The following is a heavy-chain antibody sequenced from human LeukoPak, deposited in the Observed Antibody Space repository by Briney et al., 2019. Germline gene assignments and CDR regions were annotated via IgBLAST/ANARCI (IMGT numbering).Heavy chain of an antibody. CDR1: GFTFSSYS. CDR2: ISSSSSYI. J-gene: IGHJ4*02. D-gene: IGHD2-21*02. V-gene: IGHV3-21*01. CDR3: ARDSNCGGDCYIDY. Sequence: GGSLRLSCAASGFTFSSYSMNWVRQAPGKGLEWVSYISSSSSYIYYADSVKCRFTISRDNAKNSLYLQMNSLRAEDTAVYYCARDSNCGGDCYIDYWGQGTLVTVSS.